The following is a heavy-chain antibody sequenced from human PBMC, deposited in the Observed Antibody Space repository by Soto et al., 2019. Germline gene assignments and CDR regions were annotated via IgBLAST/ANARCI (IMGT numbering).Heavy chain of an antibody. V-gene: IGHV4-31*03. J-gene: IGHJ3*02. CDR1: GGSISSGGYF. CDR2: NYYSGST. CDR3: ARWPTTSRGAFDI. D-gene: IGHD1-7*01. Sequence: SETLSLTCTVSGGSISSGGYFWSWIRQHPGKGLEWIGYNYYSGSTYHNPSLKSRITISVNTSKNQFSLKLSSVTAADTAVYYCARWPTTSRGAFDIWGQGTVVTVSS.